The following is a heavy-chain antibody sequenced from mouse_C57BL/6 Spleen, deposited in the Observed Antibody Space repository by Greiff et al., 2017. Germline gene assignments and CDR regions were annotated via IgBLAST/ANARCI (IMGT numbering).Heavy chain of an antibody. Sequence: EVHLVESGPGLVKPSQSLSLTCSVTGYSITSGYYWNWIRQFPGNKLEWMGYISYDGSNNYNPSLKNRISITRDTSKNQFFLKLNSVTTEDTATYYCARDYDPAWFAYWGQGTLVTVSA. V-gene: IGHV3-6*01. D-gene: IGHD2-12*01. J-gene: IGHJ3*01. CDR1: GYSITSGYY. CDR2: ISYDGSN. CDR3: ARDYDPAWFAY.